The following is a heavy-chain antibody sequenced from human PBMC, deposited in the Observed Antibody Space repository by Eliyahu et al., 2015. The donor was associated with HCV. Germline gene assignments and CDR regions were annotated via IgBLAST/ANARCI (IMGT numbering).Heavy chain of an antibody. CDR1: GFTFXSYG. CDR3: AKGAHYDILTGRDDDAFDI. CDR2: ISYDGSNK. Sequence: QVQLVESGGGVVQPGRSLRLSCAASGFTFXSYGMHWVRQAPGKGLEWVAVISYDGSNKYYADSVKGRFTISRDNSKNTLYLQMNSLRAEDTAVYYCAKGAHYDILTGRDDDAFDIWGQGTMVTVSS. D-gene: IGHD3-9*01. V-gene: IGHV3-30*18. J-gene: IGHJ3*02.